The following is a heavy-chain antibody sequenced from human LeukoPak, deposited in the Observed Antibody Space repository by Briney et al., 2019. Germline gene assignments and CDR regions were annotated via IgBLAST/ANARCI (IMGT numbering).Heavy chain of an antibody. Sequence: SETLSLTCAVYGGSFSGYYWSWIRQPPGKGLEWIGEINHSGSTNYNPSLKSRVTISVDTSKNQFSLKLSSVTAADTAVYYCASRDAPPGYYYYMDVWGIGTTVTVSS. CDR3: ASRDAPPGYYYYMDV. D-gene: IGHD2-2*01. CDR2: INHSGST. J-gene: IGHJ6*03. CDR1: GGSFSGYY. V-gene: IGHV4-34*01.